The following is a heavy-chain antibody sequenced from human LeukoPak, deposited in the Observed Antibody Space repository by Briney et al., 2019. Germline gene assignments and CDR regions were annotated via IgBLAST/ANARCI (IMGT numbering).Heavy chain of an antibody. CDR3: ARHRILLSHSPNDAFDI. Sequence: GESLKISCKGSGYSSTSYWIGWVRQMPGKGLEWMGIIYPGDSDTRYSPSFQGQVTISADKSISTAYLQWSSLKASDTAMYYCARHRILLSHSPNDAFDIWGQGTMVTVSS. J-gene: IGHJ3*02. V-gene: IGHV5-51*01. CDR1: GYSSTSYW. CDR2: IYPGDSDT. D-gene: IGHD2/OR15-2a*01.